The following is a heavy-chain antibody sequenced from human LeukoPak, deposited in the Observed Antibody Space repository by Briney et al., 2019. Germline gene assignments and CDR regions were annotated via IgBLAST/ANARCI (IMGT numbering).Heavy chain of an antibody. D-gene: IGHD6-13*01. Sequence: GGSLRPSCAAPGFTFNNYTMSWVRQAPGKGLEWVSAISDSGGNTYYADSVKGRFSIARDNSKNTLYLQMDSLRAEDTAVYFCARGTAAAANRNWFDSWGQGTLVTVSS. V-gene: IGHV3-23*01. CDR2: ISDSGGNT. CDR3: ARGTAAAANRNWFDS. CDR1: GFTFNNYT. J-gene: IGHJ5*01.